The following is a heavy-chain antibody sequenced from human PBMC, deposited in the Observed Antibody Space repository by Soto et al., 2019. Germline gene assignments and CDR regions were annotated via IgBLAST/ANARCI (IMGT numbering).Heavy chain of an antibody. J-gene: IGHJ3*02. CDR3: AREHSSGYYYGAFDI. V-gene: IGHV4-31*03. Sequence: TLSISCTFSGFSISSGGYYWSWIRQHPGKGLEWIGYIYYSGSTYYNPSLKSRVTISVDTSKNQFSLKLSSVTAADTAVYYCAREHSSGYYYGAFDIWGQGTMVTVSS. CDR2: IYYSGST. D-gene: IGHD3-22*01. CDR1: GFSISSGGYY.